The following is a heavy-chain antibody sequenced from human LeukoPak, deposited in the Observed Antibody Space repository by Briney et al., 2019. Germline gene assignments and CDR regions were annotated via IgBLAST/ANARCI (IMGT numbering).Heavy chain of an antibody. Sequence: GGSLRLSCAASGFTFDDYGMCWVRQAPGKGLEWVSGINWNGGSTGYADSVKGRFTISRDNAKNSLYLQMNSLRAEDTALYYCARYSFSGSYSYYFDYWGQGTLVTVSS. V-gene: IGHV3-20*04. J-gene: IGHJ4*02. CDR3: ARYSFSGSYSYYFDY. CDR1: GFTFDDYG. D-gene: IGHD1-26*01. CDR2: INWNGGST.